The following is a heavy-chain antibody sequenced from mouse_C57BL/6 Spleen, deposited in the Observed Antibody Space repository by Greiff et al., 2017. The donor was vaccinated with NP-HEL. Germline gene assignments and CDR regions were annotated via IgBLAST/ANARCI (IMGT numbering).Heavy chain of an antibody. CDR1: GYSFTDYN. CDR3: ATVITTVVAFDY. Sequence: VQLQQSGPELVKPGASVKISCTASGYSFTDYNMNWVQQSNGKSLEWIGVINPNYGTTSYNQKFKGKATLTVDQSSSTAYMQLNSLTSEDSAVYYCATVITTVVAFDYWGQGTTLTVSS. CDR2: INPNYGTT. V-gene: IGHV1-39*01. D-gene: IGHD1-1*01. J-gene: IGHJ2*01.